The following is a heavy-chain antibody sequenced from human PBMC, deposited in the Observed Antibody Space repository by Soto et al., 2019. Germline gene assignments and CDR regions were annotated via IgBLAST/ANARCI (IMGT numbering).Heavy chain of an antibody. V-gene: IGHV4-30-4*01. J-gene: IGHJ6*02. Sequence: SETLSLTCTVSGGSISSGDYYWSWIRQPPGKGLEYIGYIYYSGSSHYNPSLKSRVTISLDTSRNQFSLKLSSVTAADTAVYYCAREILATIGGMDVWGQGTRVNVSS. CDR2: IYYSGSS. CDR1: GGSISSGDYY. D-gene: IGHD5-12*01. CDR3: AREILATIGGMDV.